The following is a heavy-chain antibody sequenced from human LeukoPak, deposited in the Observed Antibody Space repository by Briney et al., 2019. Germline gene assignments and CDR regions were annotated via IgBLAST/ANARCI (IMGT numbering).Heavy chain of an antibody. V-gene: IGHV3-33*01. D-gene: IGHD6-19*01. CDR2: IWYDGSNK. CDR1: GFTFSSYG. Sequence: GRSLRLSCAASGFTFSSYGMHWVRQAPGKGMEWVAIIWYDGSNKYYVDSVKGRFTISRDNSKNTLYLQMNSLRAEDTAVYYCARDRVAADSGNYFDYWGQGTLVTVSS. CDR3: ARDRVAADSGNYFDY. J-gene: IGHJ4*02.